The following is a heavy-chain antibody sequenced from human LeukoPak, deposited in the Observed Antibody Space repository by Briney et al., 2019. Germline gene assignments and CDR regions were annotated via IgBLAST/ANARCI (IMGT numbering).Heavy chain of an antibody. CDR2: VNHSGST. V-gene: IGHV4-34*01. CDR3: ARDNLMITFGGVIGGFDP. CDR1: SGSFSGYY. D-gene: IGHD3-16*02. J-gene: IGHJ5*02. Sequence: SETLSLTCAVYSGSFSGYYWSWIRQPPGKGLEWIGEVNHSGSTNYNPSLKSRVTISVDTSKNQFSLKLSSVTAADTAVYYCARDNLMITFGGVIGGFDPWGQGTLVTVSS.